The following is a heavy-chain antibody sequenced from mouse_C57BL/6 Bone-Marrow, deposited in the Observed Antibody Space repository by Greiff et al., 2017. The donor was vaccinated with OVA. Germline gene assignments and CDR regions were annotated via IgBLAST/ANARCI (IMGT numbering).Heavy chain of an antibody. D-gene: IGHD1-1*01. J-gene: IGHJ4*01. V-gene: IGHV5-4*01. Sequence: EVQRVESGGGLVKPGGSLKLSCAASGFTFSSYAMSWVRQTPEKRLEWVATISDGGSYTYYPDNVKGRFTISRDNAKNNLYLQMSHLKSEDTAMYYCARGGSSLWAMDYWGQGTSVTVSS. CDR3: ARGGSSLWAMDY. CDR2: ISDGGSYT. CDR1: GFTFSSYA.